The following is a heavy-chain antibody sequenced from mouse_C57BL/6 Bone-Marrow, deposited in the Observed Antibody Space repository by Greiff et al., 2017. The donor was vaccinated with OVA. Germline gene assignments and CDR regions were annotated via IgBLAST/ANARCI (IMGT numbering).Heavy chain of an antibody. CDR3: TRDYSNYDAMDN. D-gene: IGHD2-5*01. V-gene: IGHV1-15*01. J-gene: IGHJ4*01. Sequence: QVQLKESGAELVRPGASVPLSCKASGYTFTDYEMHWVKQTPVHGLEWIGAIDPETGGTAYNQKFKGKAILTADKSSRTAYMERRSLTSEDSAVYYSTRDYSNYDAMDNWGQGTSVTVSS. CDR2: IDPETGGT. CDR1: GYTFTDYE.